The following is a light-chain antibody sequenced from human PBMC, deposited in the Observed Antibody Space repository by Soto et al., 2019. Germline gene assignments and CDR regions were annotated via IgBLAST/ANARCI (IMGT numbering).Light chain of an antibody. CDR1: QSISCNY. CDR3: HQYGSSPYT. J-gene: IGKJ2*01. Sequence: EIVLTQSPGTLSLSPGERATLSCRASQSISCNYLAWYQQKPGQAPRLLIFGASSRSTGIPDRFSGSGSGTDFTLTISRLEPEDFAVYYCHQYGSSPYTFGQGTKLEI. CDR2: GAS. V-gene: IGKV3-20*01.